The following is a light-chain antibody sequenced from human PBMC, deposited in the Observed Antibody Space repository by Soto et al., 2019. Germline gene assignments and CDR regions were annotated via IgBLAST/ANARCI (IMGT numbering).Light chain of an antibody. CDR3: QQYANSPLT. CDR1: QSVGNNY. CDR2: GAS. Sequence: EIVLTQSPVTLSLSPGERATLSCRASQSVGNNYLAWFQHEPGQAPRLLIYGASSRATGIPDRFSGSGSGTDFTLTISRLKPEDFTVYYCQQYANSPLTFGQGTKVEIK. J-gene: IGKJ1*01. V-gene: IGKV3-20*01.